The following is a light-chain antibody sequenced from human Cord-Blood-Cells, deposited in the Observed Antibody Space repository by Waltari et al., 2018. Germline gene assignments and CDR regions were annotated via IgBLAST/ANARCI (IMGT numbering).Light chain of an antibody. CDR3: QAWDSSTASVV. CDR2: QDS. V-gene: IGLV3-1*01. CDR1: KLGDKY. J-gene: IGLJ2*01. Sequence: QPPSVSVSPGQTASITCSGDKLGDKYACWYQQKPGQSPVLVIYQDSKRPSGIPERFSGSNSGNTATLTISGTQAMDEADYYCQAWDSSTASVVFGGGTKLTVL.